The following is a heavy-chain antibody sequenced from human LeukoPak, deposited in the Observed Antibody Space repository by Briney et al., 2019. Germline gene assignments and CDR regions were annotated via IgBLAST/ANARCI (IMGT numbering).Heavy chain of an antibody. CDR1: GYTFTDYY. CDR3: ARGTYYYGLDV. J-gene: IGHJ6*02. CDR2: ITPSGGST. V-gene: IGHV1-46*01. Sequence: ASVKVSCKASGYTFTDYYMYWVRQSPGQGLEWMGIITPSGGSTSYAQKFQGRVSMTRDSSTTTVYMELSSLRSEDTAVYYCARGTYYYGLDVWGQGTTVTVSS.